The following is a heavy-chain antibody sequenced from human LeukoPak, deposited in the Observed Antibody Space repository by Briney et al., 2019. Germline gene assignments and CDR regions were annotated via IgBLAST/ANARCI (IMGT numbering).Heavy chain of an antibody. CDR2: INPSGGST. Sequence: ASVKVSCKASGYTFTSYYMHWVRQAPGQGLEWMGIINPSGGSTSYAQKFQGRVTMTRDTSTGTAYMELSRLRSDDTAVYYCAKTLYIAAAPGGFDYWGQGTLVAVPS. D-gene: IGHD6-13*01. V-gene: IGHV1-46*01. CDR3: AKTLYIAAAPGGFDY. CDR1: GYTFTSYY. J-gene: IGHJ4*02.